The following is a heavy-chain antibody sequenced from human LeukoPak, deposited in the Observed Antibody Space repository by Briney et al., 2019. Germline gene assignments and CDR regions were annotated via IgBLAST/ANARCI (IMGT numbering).Heavy chain of an antibody. CDR1: GFTFSGYG. J-gene: IGHJ4*02. V-gene: IGHV3-30*03. Sequence: PGGSLRLSCAASGFTFSGYGMHWVRLAPGKGLECVAVVSYDESNKYYADSVKGRFTISRDNSENTVYLQMDSLRTDDTAVYYCARDWGRGGSYYIDYWGQGTLVTVSS. CDR3: ARDWGRGGSYYIDY. CDR2: VSYDESNK. D-gene: IGHD2-15*01.